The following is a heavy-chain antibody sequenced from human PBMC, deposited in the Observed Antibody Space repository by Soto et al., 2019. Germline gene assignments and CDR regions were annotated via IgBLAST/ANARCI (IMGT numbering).Heavy chain of an antibody. CDR2: IYHSGST. D-gene: IGHD6-13*01. CDR1: GYSISSGYY. Sequence: SETLSLTCAVSGYSISSGYYWGWIRQPPGKGLEWIGSIYHSGSTYYNPSLKSRVTISVNTSKNQFSLKLNSVTAADTAVYYCARDMYSSTWSFWGRGTTVTVSS. V-gene: IGHV4-38-2*02. J-gene: IGHJ6*02. CDR3: ARDMYSSTWSF.